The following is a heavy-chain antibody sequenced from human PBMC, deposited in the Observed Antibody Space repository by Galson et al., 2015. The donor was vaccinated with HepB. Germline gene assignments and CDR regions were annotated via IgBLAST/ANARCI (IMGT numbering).Heavy chain of an antibody. D-gene: IGHD1-7*01. J-gene: IGHJ4*02. CDR2: ISSSSSTI. Sequence: SLRLSCAASGFTFSSYGMHWVRQAPGKGLEWVSYISSSSSTIYYADSVKGRFTISRDNAKNSLYLQMNSLRDEDTAVYYCARDPARTGTTPRNQYYFDYWGQGTLVTVSS. CDR1: GFTFSSYG. V-gene: IGHV3-48*02. CDR3: ARDPARTGTTPRNQYYFDY.